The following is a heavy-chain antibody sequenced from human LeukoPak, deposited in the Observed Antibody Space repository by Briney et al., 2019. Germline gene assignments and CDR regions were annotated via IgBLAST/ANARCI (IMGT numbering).Heavy chain of an antibody. Sequence: PGGSLRLSCAASGFTFSSYAMSWVRQAPGKGLEWVSAISGSGGSTYYADSAKGRFTISRDNSKNTLYLQMNSLRAEDTAVYYRAKPHDYGDYDFDYWGQGTLVTVSS. CDR3: AKPHDYGDYDFDY. D-gene: IGHD4-17*01. V-gene: IGHV3-23*01. J-gene: IGHJ4*02. CDR2: ISGSGGST. CDR1: GFTFSSYA.